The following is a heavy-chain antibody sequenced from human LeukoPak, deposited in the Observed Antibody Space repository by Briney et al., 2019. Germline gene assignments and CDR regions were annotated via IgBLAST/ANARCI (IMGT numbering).Heavy chain of an antibody. CDR1: GFTFSSYG. J-gene: IGHJ5*02. CDR2: IRYDGSNK. Sequence: GGSLRLSCAASGFTFSSYGMHWVRQAPGKGLEWMAFIRYDGSNKYYADSVKGRFTISRDNSKNTLYLQMNSLRAEDTAVYYCAKDREFYCSSTSCYEGSWFDPWGQGTLVTVSS. CDR3: AKDREFYCSSTSCYEGSWFDP. D-gene: IGHD2-2*01. V-gene: IGHV3-30*02.